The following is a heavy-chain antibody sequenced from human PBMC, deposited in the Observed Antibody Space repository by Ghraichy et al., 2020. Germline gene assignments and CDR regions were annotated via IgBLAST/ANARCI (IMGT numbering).Heavy chain of an antibody. V-gene: IGHV1-18*01. J-gene: IGHJ2*01. CDR1: GNNFPRYG. Sequence: ASAKVSCKASGNNFPRYGVNWVRQAPGQGLEWIGGISGYNDNTNYAQQFQGRVTMTTDKSTNTAYMELNSLTSDDTAVYYCATVTEDWFFDLWGRGTLVTVSS. CDR3: ATVTEDWFFDL. CDR2: ISGYNDNT.